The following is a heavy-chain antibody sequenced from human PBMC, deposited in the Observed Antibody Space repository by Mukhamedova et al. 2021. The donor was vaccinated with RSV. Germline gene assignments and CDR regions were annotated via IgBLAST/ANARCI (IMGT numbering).Heavy chain of an antibody. J-gene: IGHJ6*02. Sequence: WVRQAPGKGLEWIGEINHSGSTNYNPSLKSRVTISVDTSKNQFSLKLSSVTAADTAVYYCAKTFDWSDYYYYGMDVWGQ. D-gene: IGHD3-9*01. V-gene: IGHV4-34*01. CDR2: INHSGST. CDR3: AKTFDWSDYYYYGMDV.